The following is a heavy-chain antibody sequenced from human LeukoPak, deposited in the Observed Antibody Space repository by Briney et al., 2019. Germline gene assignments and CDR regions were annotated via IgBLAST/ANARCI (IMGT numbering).Heavy chain of an antibody. Sequence: PGGSLRLSCAASGFTFNTYWMHWVRQAPGKGLVWVSYISNSGSRITYADSVKGRFTISRDNAKNTLYLQMNSLRAEDTAVYYCAFGTDSGYEWDYWGQGTLVTVSS. V-gene: IGHV3-74*01. CDR1: GFTFNTYW. CDR3: AFGTDSGYEWDY. J-gene: IGHJ4*02. D-gene: IGHD5-12*01. CDR2: ISNSGSRI.